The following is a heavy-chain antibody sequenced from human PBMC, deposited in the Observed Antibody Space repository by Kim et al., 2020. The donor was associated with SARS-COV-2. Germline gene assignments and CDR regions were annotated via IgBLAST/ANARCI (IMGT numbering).Heavy chain of an antibody. J-gene: IGHJ5*02. CDR1: GFSLSTSGVG. CDR2: IYWDDDK. Sequence: SGPTLVNPTQTLTLTCTFSGFSLSTSGVGVGWIRQPPGKALEWLALIYWDDDKRYSPSLKSRLTITKDTSKNQVVLTMTNMDPVDTATYYCAHRRYDFWSGYYGNWFDPWGQGTLVTVSS. V-gene: IGHV2-5*02. D-gene: IGHD3-3*01. CDR3: AHRRYDFWSGYYGNWFDP.